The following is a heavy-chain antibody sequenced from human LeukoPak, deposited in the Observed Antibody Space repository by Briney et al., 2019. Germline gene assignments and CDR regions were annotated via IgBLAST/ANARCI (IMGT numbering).Heavy chain of an antibody. V-gene: IGHV3-30-3*01. CDR3: AKGTGDLGYYFDR. CDR1: GFAFSSYA. CDR2: VSYDGGSK. Sequence: GGSLRLSCAASGFAFSSYAMHWVRQGPGKGLEWVALVSYDGGSKYYADSVKGRITISRDNSKNTLYLQMGGLRAEDTAIYYCAKGTGDLGYYFDRWGQGTLVTVSS. D-gene: IGHD7-27*01. J-gene: IGHJ4*02.